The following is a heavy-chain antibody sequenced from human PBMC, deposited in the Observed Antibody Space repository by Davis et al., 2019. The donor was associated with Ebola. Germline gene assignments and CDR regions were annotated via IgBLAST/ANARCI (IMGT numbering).Heavy chain of an antibody. CDR1: GGSISSSNW. V-gene: IGHV4-39*01. Sequence: SETLSLTCAVSGGSISSSNWWSWVRQPPGKGLEWIGSIYYSGSTYYNPSLKSRVTISVDTSKNQFSLKLSSVTAADTAVYYCARGFRYFDYWGQGTLVTVSS. D-gene: IGHD3-10*01. CDR2: IYYSGST. CDR3: ARGFRYFDY. J-gene: IGHJ4*02.